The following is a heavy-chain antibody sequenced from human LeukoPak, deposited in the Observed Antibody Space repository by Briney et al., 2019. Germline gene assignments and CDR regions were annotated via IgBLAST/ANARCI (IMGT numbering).Heavy chain of an antibody. CDR1: GGSISSYY. D-gene: IGHD3-22*01. CDR3: ARDPNYYDSSGYRFDI. J-gene: IGHJ3*02. V-gene: IGHV4-4*07. Sequence: SETLSLTCSVSGGSISSYYWSWIRQPAGKGLEWIGRIYTSGSTNYNPSLKSRVTMSVDTSKNQFSLKLSSVTAADTAVYYCARDPNYYDSSGYRFDIWGQGTMVTVSS. CDR2: IYTSGST.